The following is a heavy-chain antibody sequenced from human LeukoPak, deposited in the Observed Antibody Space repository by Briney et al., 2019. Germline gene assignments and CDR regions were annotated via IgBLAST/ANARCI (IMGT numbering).Heavy chain of an antibody. Sequence: GGSLRLSCAASGFTFSSYAMSWVRQAPGKGLKWVSAISGSGGSTYYADSVKGRFTISRDNSKNTLYLQMNSLRAEDTAVYYCARAPSGWSDYWYFDLWGRGTLVTVSS. D-gene: IGHD6-19*01. CDR2: ISGSGGST. CDR1: GFTFSSYA. J-gene: IGHJ2*01. V-gene: IGHV3-23*01. CDR3: ARAPSGWSDYWYFDL.